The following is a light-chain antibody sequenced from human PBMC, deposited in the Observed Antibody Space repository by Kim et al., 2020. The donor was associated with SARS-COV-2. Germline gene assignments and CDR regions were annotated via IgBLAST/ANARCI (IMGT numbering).Light chain of an antibody. CDR2: EDD. V-gene: IGLV6-57*03. CDR3: QSFDDDNWV. Sequence: GKTVPISCTRNSGTIGSNCVQWYQQRPGSAPTIVISEDDQRPSGVPERFSGSIDSSSNSASLTISGLKTEDEADYYCQSFDDDNWVFGGGTKLTVL. CDR1: SGTIGSNC. J-gene: IGLJ3*02.